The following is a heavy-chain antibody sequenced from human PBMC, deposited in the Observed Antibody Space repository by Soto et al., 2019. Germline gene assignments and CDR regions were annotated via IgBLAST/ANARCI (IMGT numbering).Heavy chain of an antibody. CDR1: GYTFTSYY. CDR3: ARGTQYCSGGSCYSDAFDI. J-gene: IGHJ3*02. D-gene: IGHD2-15*01. CDR2: INPSGGST. Sequence: ASVKVSCKASGYTFTSYYMHWVRQAPGQGLEWMGIINPSGGSTSYAQKLQGRVTMTRDTSTSTVYMELSSLRSEDTAVYYCARGTQYCSGGSCYSDAFDIWGQGTMVTVSS. V-gene: IGHV1-46*03.